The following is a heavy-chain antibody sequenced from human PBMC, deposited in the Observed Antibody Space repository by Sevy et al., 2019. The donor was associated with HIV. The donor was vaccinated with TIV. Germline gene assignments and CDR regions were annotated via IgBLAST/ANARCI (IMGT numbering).Heavy chain of an antibody. D-gene: IGHD3-3*01. CDR3: AKDSKYDFWSGYPGY. CDR2: ISGSGGST. V-gene: IGHV3-23*01. Sequence: GGYLRLSCAASGFTFSSYAMSWVRQAPGKGLEWLSAISGSGGSTYYADSVKGRFTISRDNSKNTLYLQMNSLRAEDPAVGCCAKDSKYDFWSGYPGYWGQGTLVTVSS. J-gene: IGHJ4*02. CDR1: GFTFSSYA.